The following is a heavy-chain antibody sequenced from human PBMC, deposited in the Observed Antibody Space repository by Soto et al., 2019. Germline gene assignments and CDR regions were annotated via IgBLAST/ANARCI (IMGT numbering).Heavy chain of an antibody. J-gene: IGHJ2*01. CDR1: GGSISSGGYY. CDR3: ARESRKYSYGFYWYFDL. D-gene: IGHD5-18*01. Sequence: QVQLQESGPGLVKPSQTLSLTCAVSGGSISSGGYYWSWIRQHPGKGLEWIGYIYYSGSTYYNPSLKSRVTISVDTSKNQFSLKLSSVTAADTAVYYCARESRKYSYGFYWYFDLWGRGTLVTVSS. CDR2: IYYSGST. V-gene: IGHV4-31*11.